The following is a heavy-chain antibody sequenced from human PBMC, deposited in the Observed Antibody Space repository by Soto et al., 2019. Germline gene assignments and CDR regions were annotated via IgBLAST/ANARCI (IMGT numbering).Heavy chain of an antibody. J-gene: IGHJ4*02. CDR2: IFPRDSNT. Sequence: GESLKISCXGSGYSFTSHWIGWVRRMPGKGLEWMGIIFPRDSNTRNSPSFYGQVTISADKSNNTAYLQWNSLKASDTATYYCARHSRYASGWIPDYWGPGTQVTVSS. CDR1: GYSFTSHW. D-gene: IGHD6-19*01. V-gene: IGHV5-51*01. CDR3: ARHSRYASGWIPDY.